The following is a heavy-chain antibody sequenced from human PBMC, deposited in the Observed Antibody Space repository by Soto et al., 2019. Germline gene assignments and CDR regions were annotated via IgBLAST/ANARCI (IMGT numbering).Heavy chain of an antibody. CDR2: ISSSSSYI. J-gene: IGHJ4*02. CDR3: ARVEAMGSRMYYFDY. V-gene: IGHV3-21*01. CDR1: GFTFSSYS. D-gene: IGHD5-18*01. Sequence: EVQLVESGGGLVKPGGSLRLSCAASGFTFSSYSMNWVRQAPGKGLEWVSSISSSSSYIYYADSVKGRFTISRDNAKNSLYLQMNSLRAEDTAVYYCARVEAMGSRMYYFDYWGQGTLVTVSS.